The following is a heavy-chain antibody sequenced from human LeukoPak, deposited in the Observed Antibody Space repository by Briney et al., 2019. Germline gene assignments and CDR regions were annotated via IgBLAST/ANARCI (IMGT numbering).Heavy chain of an antibody. CDR2: TNRGGSA. CDR1: GEFLSGYY. CDR3: ARRPYGLIRAINGPSGHWFDA. Sequence: PSETLSLTCALQGEFLSGYYCSWIRQPPGKGLEWIGETNRGGSASYNPSLNRRVNISVDTSKNQFTLKVASVTAADTAIYYCARRPYGLIRAINGPSGHWFDAWGLGTLVTVSS. V-gene: IGHV4-34*01. J-gene: IGHJ5*02. D-gene: IGHD2-8*01.